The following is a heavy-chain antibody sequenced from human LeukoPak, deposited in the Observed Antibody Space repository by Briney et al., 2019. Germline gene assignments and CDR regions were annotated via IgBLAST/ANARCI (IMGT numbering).Heavy chain of an antibody. CDR1: GGSFSGYY. J-gene: IGHJ4*02. Sequence: SETLSLTCAVYGGSFSGYYWSWIRQPLGKGLEWIGEINHSGSTNYNPSLKSRVTISVDTSKNQFSLKLSSVTAADTAVYYCARRIYSSSFYFDYWGQGTLVTVSS. CDR3: ARRIYSSSFYFDY. CDR2: INHSGST. V-gene: IGHV4-34*01. D-gene: IGHD6-6*01.